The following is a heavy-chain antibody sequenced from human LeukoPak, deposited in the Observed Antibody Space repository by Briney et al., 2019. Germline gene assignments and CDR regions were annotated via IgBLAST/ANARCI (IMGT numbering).Heavy chain of an antibody. Sequence: PSETLSLTCTVSGGSISSHYWSWIRQPPGKGLEWIGYIYYSGSTNYNPSLKSRVTISVDTSKNQFSLKLSSVTAADTAVYYCARTEYQLLTDYWGREPWSPSPQ. V-gene: IGHV4-59*11. J-gene: IGHJ4*02. CDR2: IYYSGST. CDR1: GGSISSHY. D-gene: IGHD2-2*01. CDR3: ARTEYQLLTDY.